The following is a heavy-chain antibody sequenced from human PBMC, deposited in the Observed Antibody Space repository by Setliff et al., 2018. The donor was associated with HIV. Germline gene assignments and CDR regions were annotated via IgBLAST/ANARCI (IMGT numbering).Heavy chain of an antibody. CDR2: INQDGREK. J-gene: IGHJ6*02. CDR3: ARGVYESPLYYYYYYGMDV. Sequence: PGGSLRLSCAASGFTVSPYWMSWVRQGPEGLEWVANINQDGREKNYVDSVRGRFTISRDNARDSLYLQMNSLRAEDTAVYYCARGVYESPLYYYYYYGMDVWGQGTTVTVSS. D-gene: IGHD6-13*01. CDR1: GFTVSPYW. V-gene: IGHV3-7*01.